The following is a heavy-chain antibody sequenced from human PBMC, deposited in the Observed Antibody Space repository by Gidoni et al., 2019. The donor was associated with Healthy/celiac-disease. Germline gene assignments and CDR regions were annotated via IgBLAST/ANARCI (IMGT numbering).Heavy chain of an antibody. J-gene: IGHJ6*02. Sequence: QVQLVEYGGGVVQPGRSLRRSCEASGFTFSSYAMHWVRQAPGKGLEWVAVISYDGSNKYYADSVKGRFTISRDNSKNTLYLQMNSLRAEDTAVYYCARDRGWYYGMDVWGQGTTVTVSS. CDR2: ISYDGSNK. V-gene: IGHV3-30-3*01. CDR1: GFTFSSYA. CDR3: ARDRGWYYGMDV.